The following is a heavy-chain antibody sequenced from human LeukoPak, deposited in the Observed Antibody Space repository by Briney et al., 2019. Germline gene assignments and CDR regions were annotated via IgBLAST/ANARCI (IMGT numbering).Heavy chain of an antibody. CDR1: GFTFSSYA. D-gene: IGHD6-13*01. J-gene: IGHJ5*02. V-gene: IGHV3-23*01. CDR2: ISGSGSTT. Sequence: GGSLRLSCEASGFTFSSYAMSWVRQAPEKGLERVSVISGSGSTTYYADSVRGRFTISRDNSKNTLYLQMNSLRAEDTAVYYCAKRPGIAASLGWFDPWGQGTLVTVSS. CDR3: AKRPGIAASLGWFDP.